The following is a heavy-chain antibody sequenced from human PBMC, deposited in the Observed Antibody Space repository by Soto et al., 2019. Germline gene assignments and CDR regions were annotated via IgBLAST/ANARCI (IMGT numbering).Heavy chain of an antibody. J-gene: IGHJ6*02. Sequence: GESLKISCKGSGYSFTSYWISWVCQMPGKGLEWMGRIDPSDSYTNYSPSFQGHVTISADKSISTAYLQWSSLKASDTAMYYCARHQVDYYDSSGYRSGMDVWGQGTTVTVSS. V-gene: IGHV5-10-1*01. CDR3: ARHQVDYYDSSGYRSGMDV. CDR1: GYSFTSYW. CDR2: IDPSDSYT. D-gene: IGHD3-22*01.